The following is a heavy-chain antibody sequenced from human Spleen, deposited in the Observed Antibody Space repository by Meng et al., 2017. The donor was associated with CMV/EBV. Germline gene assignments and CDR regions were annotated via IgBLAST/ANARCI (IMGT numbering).Heavy chain of an antibody. CDR1: GGSFSGYY. CDR3: ARGEIPYSSSWYGKRGWFDP. Sequence: SETLSLTCAVYGGSFSGYYWSWIRQPPGKGLEWIGEINHSGSTNYNPSLKSRVTISVDTSKNQFSLKLSSVTAADTAVYYCARGEIPYSSSWYGKRGWFDPWGQGTLVTVSS. J-gene: IGHJ5*02. CDR2: INHSGST. D-gene: IGHD6-13*01. V-gene: IGHV4-34*01.